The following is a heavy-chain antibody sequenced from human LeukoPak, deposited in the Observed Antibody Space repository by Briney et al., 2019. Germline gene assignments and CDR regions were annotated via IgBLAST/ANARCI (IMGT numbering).Heavy chain of an antibody. CDR3: AKDLSNYDIKYYYYMDV. CDR1: GFTFSSYA. CDR2: ISGSGGST. D-gene: IGHD3-3*01. Sequence: GGSLRLSCAASGFTFSSYAMSWVRQAAGKGLEWVSAISGSGGSTYYADSVKGRFTISRDNSKNTLYLQMNSLRAEDTAVYYCAKDLSNYDIKYYYYMDVWGKGTTVTVSS. V-gene: IGHV3-23*01. J-gene: IGHJ6*03.